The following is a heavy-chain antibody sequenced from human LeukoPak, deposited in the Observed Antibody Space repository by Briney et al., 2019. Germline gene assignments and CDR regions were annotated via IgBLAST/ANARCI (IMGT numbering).Heavy chain of an antibody. V-gene: IGHV4-61*01. CDR1: GGPVGSGSYC. CDR2: ICDSGSI. J-gene: IGHJ1*01. CDR3: ARGGAARLHFQN. Sequence: PSETLSLTCTASGGPVGSGSYCWSWIRQPPGKTLEWIGYICDSGSIDHNPSLQSRVTISVDTSKNQFSLNLNSVTAADTAVYYCARGGAARLHFQNWGQGTLVTVSS. D-gene: IGHD6-6*01.